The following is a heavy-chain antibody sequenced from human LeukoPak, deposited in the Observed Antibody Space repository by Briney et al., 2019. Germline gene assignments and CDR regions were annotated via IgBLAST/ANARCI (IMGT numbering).Heavy chain of an antibody. V-gene: IGHV3-48*03. J-gene: IGHJ4*02. Sequence: PGGSLRLSCVASGFTFSSYEINWVRQAPGKGLEWVSSISSSGSGIFYADSVQGRFIISRDNAKNSLYLQMNSLRVEDTAVYYWATRGWEDFWGQGTLGTVSS. CDR3: ATRGWEDF. CDR2: ISSSGSGI. D-gene: IGHD6-19*01. CDR1: GFTFSSYE.